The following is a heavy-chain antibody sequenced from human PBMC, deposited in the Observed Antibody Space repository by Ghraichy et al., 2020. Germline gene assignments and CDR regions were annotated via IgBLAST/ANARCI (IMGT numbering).Heavy chain of an antibody. Sequence: SETLSLTCTVSGGSISSGGYYWSWIRQHPGKGLEWIGYIYYSGSTYYNPSLKSRVTISVDTSKNQFSLKLSSVTAADTAVYYCATGLWFGELLYQPRVDYWGQGTLVTVSS. CDR2: IYYSGST. CDR3: ATGLWFGELLYQPRVDY. J-gene: IGHJ4*02. D-gene: IGHD3-10*01. CDR1: GGSISSGGYY. V-gene: IGHV4-31*03.